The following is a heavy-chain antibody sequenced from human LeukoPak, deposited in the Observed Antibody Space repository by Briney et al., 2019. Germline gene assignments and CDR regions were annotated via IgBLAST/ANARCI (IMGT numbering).Heavy chain of an antibody. CDR3: AREGELFGAESIYYYYGMDV. V-gene: IGHV4-4*07. CDR1: GGSISSYY. CDR2: IYTSGST. J-gene: IGHJ6*02. D-gene: IGHD3-16*01. Sequence: SETLSLTCTVSGGSISSYYWSWLRQPAGRGLEWIGRIYTSGSTNYNPSLQSRVTMSVDTSKNQFSLKRSYVTAADTAVYYCAREGELFGAESIYYYYGMDVWGQGTTVTVSS.